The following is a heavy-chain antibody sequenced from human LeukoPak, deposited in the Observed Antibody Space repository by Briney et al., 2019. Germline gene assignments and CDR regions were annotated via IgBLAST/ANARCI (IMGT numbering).Heavy chain of an antibody. J-gene: IGHJ3*02. V-gene: IGHV4-39*07. CDR1: GFTFSSYS. Sequence: GSLRLSCAASGFTFSSYSMNWVRQPPGKGLEWIGSIYYSGSTYYNPSLKSRVTISVDTSKNQFSLKLSSVTAADTAVYYCARAEYYDDAFDIWGQGTMVTVSS. CDR3: ARAEYYDDAFDI. D-gene: IGHD3-22*01. CDR2: IYYSGST.